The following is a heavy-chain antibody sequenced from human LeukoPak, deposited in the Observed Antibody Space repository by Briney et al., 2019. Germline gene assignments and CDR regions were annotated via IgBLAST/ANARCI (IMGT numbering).Heavy chain of an antibody. CDR2: ISAHNGKT. CDR1: GYTFTSYG. V-gene: IGHV1-18*01. D-gene: IGHD6-13*01. Sequence: ASVKVSCKASGYTFTSYGISWVRQAPGQGLEWMGWISAHNGKTNHAQNFQGRVTMTTDTSTSTAYMELRSLRSDDTAVYYCARDGKQQLGFDYWAREPWSPSPQ. J-gene: IGHJ4*02. CDR3: ARDGKQQLGFDY.